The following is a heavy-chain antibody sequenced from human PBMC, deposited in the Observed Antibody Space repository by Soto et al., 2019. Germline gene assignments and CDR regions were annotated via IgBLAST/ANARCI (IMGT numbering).Heavy chain of an antibody. Sequence: EVQLLESGGGLVQPGGSLRLSCAASGFTFSSYAMKWVRQAPGKGLEWVSLIGESGTPTYYADSVKGRFTISRDNSGNTLFLEMYSLRAEDTAVYYCARVPFSSGWYEFDYWGQGTLVTVSS. J-gene: IGHJ4*02. V-gene: IGHV3-23*01. D-gene: IGHD6-19*01. CDR3: ARVPFSSGWYEFDY. CDR1: GFTFSSYA. CDR2: IGESGTPT.